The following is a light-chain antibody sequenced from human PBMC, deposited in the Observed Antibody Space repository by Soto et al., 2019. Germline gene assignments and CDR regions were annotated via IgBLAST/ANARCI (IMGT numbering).Light chain of an antibody. CDR1: QSVRSGY. CDR2: AAS. J-gene: IGKJ4*01. CDR3: QQYGILPLT. Sequence: DIVLTQSPGTLSLSPGERATLSCRASQSVRSGYLAWYQQKPGQAPRLLISAASSRATGIPDRFSGSGSGTDFTLTISRLEPEDFALYYCQQYGILPLTFGGETKVEIK. V-gene: IGKV3-20*01.